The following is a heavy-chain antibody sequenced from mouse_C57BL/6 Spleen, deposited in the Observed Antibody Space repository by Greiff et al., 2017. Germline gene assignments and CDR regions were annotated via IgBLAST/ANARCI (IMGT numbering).Heavy chain of an antibody. CDR3: ARTPSYYSNYLFDY. V-gene: IGHV2-2*01. J-gene: IGHJ2*01. CDR1: GFSLTSYG. CDR2: LWSGGST. Sequence: VKLMESGPGLVQPSQSLSITCTVSGFSLTSYGVHWVRQSPGKGLEWLGVLWSGGSTDYNAAFISRLSISKDNSKSQVFFKMNSLQADDTAIYYCARTPSYYSNYLFDYWGQGTTLTVSS. D-gene: IGHD2-5*01.